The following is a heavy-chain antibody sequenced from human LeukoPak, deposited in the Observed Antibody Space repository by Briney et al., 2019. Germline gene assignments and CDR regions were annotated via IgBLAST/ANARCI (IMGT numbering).Heavy chain of an antibody. CDR1: GFNFSNYW. Sequence: GGSLRLSCVASGFNFSNYWMSWVRQAPVEGLEWVANIKQDGSEKYYVDSVGGRFTISRDNAKNSLYLQMNSLRAEDTAVYYCARDHCSSTSCPMGVWGKGTTVTVSS. CDR2: IKQDGSEK. V-gene: IGHV3-7*01. J-gene: IGHJ6*04. D-gene: IGHD2-2*01. CDR3: ARDHCSSTSCPMGV.